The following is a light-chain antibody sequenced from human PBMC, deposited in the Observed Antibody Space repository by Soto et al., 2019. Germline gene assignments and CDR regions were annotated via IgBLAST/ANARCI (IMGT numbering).Light chain of an antibody. V-gene: IGKV1-39*01. Sequence: DIQMTQSPSSLSASVGDRVTITCRASQSISNYLNWYQQKPGKAPKLLIYAASSMQSGVPSRFSGSGSGTDVTLTISSLQPDDSATYYCQQSFSPLWTFGQGTKVEV. CDR2: AAS. CDR3: QQSFSPLWT. J-gene: IGKJ1*01. CDR1: QSISNY.